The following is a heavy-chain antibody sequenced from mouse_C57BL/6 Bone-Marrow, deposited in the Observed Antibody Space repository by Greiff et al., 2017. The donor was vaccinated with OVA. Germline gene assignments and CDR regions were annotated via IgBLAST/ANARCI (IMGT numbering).Heavy chain of an antibody. Sequence: QVQLQQPGAELVKPGASVKLSCKASGYTFTSYWMQWLKQRPGQGLEWIGEIDPSDSYTNYNQKFKGKATLTVDTSSSTAYMQLNSLTSEDSAVYYCASAVFAYWGQGTLVTVSA. J-gene: IGHJ3*01. V-gene: IGHV1-50*01. CDR1: GYTFTSYW. CDR2: IDPSDSYT. CDR3: ASAVFAY.